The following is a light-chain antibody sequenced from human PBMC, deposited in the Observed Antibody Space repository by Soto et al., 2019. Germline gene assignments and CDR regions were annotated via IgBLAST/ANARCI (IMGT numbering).Light chain of an antibody. CDR1: QSVSSN. V-gene: IGKV3-20*01. CDR2: GAS. Sequence: EIVMTQSPATLSVSPGERVTFSCRASQSVSSNLAWYQHKPGQAPRLLIYGASSRATGIPDRFSDSGSGTDFTLTISRLEPEDFAVYYCQQYGSSLITFGQGTRLEIK. CDR3: QQYGSSLIT. J-gene: IGKJ5*01.